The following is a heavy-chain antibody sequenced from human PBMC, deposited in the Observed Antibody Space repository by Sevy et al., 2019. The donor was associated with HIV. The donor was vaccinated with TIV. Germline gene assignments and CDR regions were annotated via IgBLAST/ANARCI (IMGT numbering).Heavy chain of an antibody. D-gene: IGHD1-26*01. J-gene: IGHJ4*02. CDR2: SRNKYDGYST. CDR1: GFSVSDFY. V-gene: IGHV3-72*01. CDR3: IKEAWDSIEF. Sequence: GGSLRLSCAASGFSVSDFYIDWVRQAPGKGLEFVSRSRNKYDGYSTDYVPSVDGRFSMSNDVSKNSIYLQMKRLKTEDTAVYYCIKEAWDSIEFWGQGTLVTVSS.